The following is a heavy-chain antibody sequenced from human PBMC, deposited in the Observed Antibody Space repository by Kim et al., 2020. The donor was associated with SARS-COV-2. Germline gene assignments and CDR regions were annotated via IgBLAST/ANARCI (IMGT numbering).Heavy chain of an antibody. CDR3: ARFDADDSSSVFDY. Sequence: GGSLRLSCAASGFTFSSYAMHWVRQAPGKGLEWVAVISYDGSNKYYADSVKGRFTISRDNSKNTLYLQMNSLRAEDTAVYYCARFDADDSSSVFDYWGQGTLVTVSS. J-gene: IGHJ4*02. CDR1: GFTFSSYA. CDR2: ISYDGSNK. V-gene: IGHV3-30-3*01. D-gene: IGHD6-6*01.